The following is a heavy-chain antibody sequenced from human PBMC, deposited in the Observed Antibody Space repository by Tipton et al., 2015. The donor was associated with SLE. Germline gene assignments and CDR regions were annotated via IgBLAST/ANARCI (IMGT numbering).Heavy chain of an antibody. CDR3: ASISDFWSGYYPLGYYYYYMDV. CDR2: IYYSGST. Sequence: TLSLTCAVSGGSISSGGYSWSWIRQPPGKGLEWIGYIYYSGSTYYNPSLKSRVTISVDTSKNQFSLKLSSVTAADTAVYYCASISDFWSGYYPLGYYYYYMDVWGKGTTVTVSS. V-gene: IGHV4-30-2*05. D-gene: IGHD3-3*01. J-gene: IGHJ6*03. CDR1: GGSISSGGYS.